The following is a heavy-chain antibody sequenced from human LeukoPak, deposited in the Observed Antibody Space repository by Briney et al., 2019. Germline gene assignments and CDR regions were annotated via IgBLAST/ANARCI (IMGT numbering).Heavy chain of an antibody. CDR1: GGSISSGGYS. CDR3: ARASLIVGAPDI. J-gene: IGHJ3*02. CDR2: IYHSGST. V-gene: IGHV4-30-2*01. D-gene: IGHD1-26*01. Sequence: NASQTLSLTCAVSGGSISSGGYSWSWIRQPPGKGLEWIGYIYHSGSTYYNPSLKSRVTISVDKSKNQFSLKLSSVTAADTAVYYCARASLIVGAPDIWGQGTMVTVSS.